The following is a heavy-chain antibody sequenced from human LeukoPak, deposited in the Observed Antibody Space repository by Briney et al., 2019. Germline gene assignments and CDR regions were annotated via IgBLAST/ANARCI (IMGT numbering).Heavy chain of an antibody. Sequence: ASVTVSCKASGYTFTDDYMHWVRHAPGQGLEFMGWINPDSGFTNYAQKFKGRVTMTRDTSISTAYLEVRSLTSDDTAVYYCAPTAEAYTSWWKVWGQGTLVTASS. V-gene: IGHV1-2*02. CDR3: APTAEAYTSWWKV. D-gene: IGHD3-16*01. CDR2: INPDSGFT. CDR1: GYTFTDDY. J-gene: IGHJ4*02.